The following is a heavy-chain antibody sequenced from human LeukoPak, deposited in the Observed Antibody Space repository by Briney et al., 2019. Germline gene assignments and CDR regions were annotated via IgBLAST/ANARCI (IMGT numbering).Heavy chain of an antibody. Sequence: PSETLSLTCTVSGGSISSGSYYWSWIRQPAGKGLEGIGRIYTSGSTNYNPSLKSRVTISVDTSKDQFSLKLSSVTAADTAVYYCARLPVDMVRGVRRYYMDVWGKGTTVTISS. CDR2: IYTSGST. J-gene: IGHJ6*03. CDR3: ARLPVDMVRGVRRYYMDV. D-gene: IGHD3-10*01. V-gene: IGHV4-61*02. CDR1: GGSISSGSYY.